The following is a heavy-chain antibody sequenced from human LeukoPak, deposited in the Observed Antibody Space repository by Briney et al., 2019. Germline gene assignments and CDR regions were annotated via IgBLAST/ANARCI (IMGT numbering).Heavy chain of an antibody. D-gene: IGHD2-2*01. CDR2: ISAYNGNT. Sequence: GASVKVSCKASGYTFTSYGISWVRHAPGQGLEWMGWISAYNGNTNYAQKLQGRVTMTTDTSTSTAYMELRSLRSDDTAVYYCARDHAIVVVPAAITTWFDPWGQGTLVTVSS. CDR1: GYTFTSYG. J-gene: IGHJ5*02. V-gene: IGHV1-18*01. CDR3: ARDHAIVVVPAAITTWFDP.